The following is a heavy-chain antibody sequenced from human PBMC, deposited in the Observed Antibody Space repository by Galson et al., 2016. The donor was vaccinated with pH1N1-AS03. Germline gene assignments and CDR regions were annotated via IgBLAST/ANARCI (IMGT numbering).Heavy chain of an antibody. CDR3: ATLSETTFLFDY. D-gene: IGHD2/OR15-2a*01. Sequence: ETLSLTCTVSGDSISSSNFYWAWIRQPPGKGLEWIGSIYYSGRTYYNPSLKSRVTMSLDTSKNQFSLKLSSVTAADPAVYYCATLSETTFLFDYWGQGTLVAVSS. CDR2: IYYSGRT. CDR1: GDSISSSNFY. V-gene: IGHV4-39*07. J-gene: IGHJ4*02.